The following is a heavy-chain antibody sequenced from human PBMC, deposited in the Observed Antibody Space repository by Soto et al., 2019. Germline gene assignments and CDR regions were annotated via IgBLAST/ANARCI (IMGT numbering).Heavy chain of an antibody. Sequence: GGSLRLSCAASGFTFSSYAMSWVRQAPGKGLEWVSAISGSGGSTYYADSVKGRFTISRDNSKNTLYLQMNSLRAEDTAVYYCAKDIGFGRGIYGMDVWGQGTTVTVSS. J-gene: IGHJ6*02. D-gene: IGHD3-10*01. CDR2: ISGSGGST. CDR3: AKDIGFGRGIYGMDV. CDR1: GFTFSSYA. V-gene: IGHV3-23*01.